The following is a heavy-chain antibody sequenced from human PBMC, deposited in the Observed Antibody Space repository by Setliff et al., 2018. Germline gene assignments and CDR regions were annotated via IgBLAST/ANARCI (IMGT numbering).Heavy chain of an antibody. Sequence: ASVKVSCKASGGTFTTYAISWMRQAPGQGLEWMGWINTNTGNPSYAQDFTGRFVFSLDTSVSTAYLQISSLKAEDTAVYYCARASRFGTIVYKGYYYMDVWGKGTTVTVSS. J-gene: IGHJ6*03. CDR1: GGTFTTYA. CDR2: INTNTGNP. D-gene: IGHD3-10*01. CDR3: ARASRFGTIVYKGYYYMDV. V-gene: IGHV7-4-1*02.